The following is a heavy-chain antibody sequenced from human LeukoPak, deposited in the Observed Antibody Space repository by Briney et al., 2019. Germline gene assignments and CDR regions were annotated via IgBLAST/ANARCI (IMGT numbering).Heavy chain of an antibody. CDR2: MSPNSGDT. Sequence: ASVKVSCRASGYTFTSHDINWVRQATGQGLEWMGWMSPNSGDTGYAQKFQGRVTMTSDSSISTAYMELSSLRSEDTAIYYCVRTPPNWGFDYWGQGTLVTVSS. CDR1: GYTFTSHD. V-gene: IGHV1-8*01. D-gene: IGHD7-27*01. CDR3: VRTPPNWGFDY. J-gene: IGHJ4*02.